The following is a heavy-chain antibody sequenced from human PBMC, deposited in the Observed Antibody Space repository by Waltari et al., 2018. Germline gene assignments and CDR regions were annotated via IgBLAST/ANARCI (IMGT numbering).Heavy chain of an antibody. CDR3: ACDGRWQLPGLAYDY. Sequence: EVQLVESGGGMVKPGWTLRLCCAASGFPSSSYTRYWVPPATGKGLEWVSCMSSSSRYIYYANSVKGRFTISRDNAKNSLYLQLNRLRAEETAVYYCACDGRWQLPGLAYDYWGQGTLVTVSS. CDR1: GFPSSSYT. J-gene: IGHJ4*02. CDR2: MSSSSRYI. D-gene: IGHD2-21*01. V-gene: IGHV3-21*01.